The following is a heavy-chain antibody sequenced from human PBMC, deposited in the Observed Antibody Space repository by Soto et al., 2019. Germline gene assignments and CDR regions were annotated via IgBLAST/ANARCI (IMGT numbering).Heavy chain of an antibody. D-gene: IGHD4-17*01. CDR2: ISYDGSNK. CDR1: GFTFSSYG. J-gene: IGHJ4*02. V-gene: IGHV3-30*18. Sequence: QVQLVESGGGVVQPGRSLRLSCAASGFTFSSYGMHWVRQAPGKGLEWVAVISYDGSNKYYADSVKGRFTISRDNSKNTLYLQMNSLRAEDTAVYYCAKEQPTTVTTYIDYWGQGTLVTVSS. CDR3: AKEQPTTVTTYIDY.